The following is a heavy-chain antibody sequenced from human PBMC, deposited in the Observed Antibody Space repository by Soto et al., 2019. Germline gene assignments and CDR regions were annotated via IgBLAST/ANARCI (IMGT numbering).Heavy chain of an antibody. CDR3: ARVVGALGHWFYP. V-gene: IGHV1-18*01. CDR2: ISAYSGNT. D-gene: IGHD1-26*01. Sequence: QVQLEQSGAEVKKPGASVKVSCKASGYNFTSYGISWVRQATGQGLEWMGRISAYSGNTNYAQKLHGRVTMTKDTSTSTDYMELRSLISDDTAVYYCARVVGALGHWFYPWGQGTLFTVSS. CDR1: GYNFTSYG. J-gene: IGHJ5*02.